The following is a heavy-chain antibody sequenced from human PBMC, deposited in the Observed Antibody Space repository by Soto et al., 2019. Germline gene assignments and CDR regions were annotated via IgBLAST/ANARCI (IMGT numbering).Heavy chain of an antibody. V-gene: IGHV1-3*01. Sequence: QVQLVQSGAEVKKPGASVKVSCKASGYTFTSYAMHWVRQAPGQRLEWMGWINAGNDNTKYSQKFQGRVTITRDTSESTSYMQLSSLRSEDTAVYYCARGPGGPVGPGDYWGQGTLVTVSS. D-gene: IGHD2-15*01. CDR3: ARGPGGPVGPGDY. J-gene: IGHJ4*02. CDR2: INAGNDNT. CDR1: GYTFTSYA.